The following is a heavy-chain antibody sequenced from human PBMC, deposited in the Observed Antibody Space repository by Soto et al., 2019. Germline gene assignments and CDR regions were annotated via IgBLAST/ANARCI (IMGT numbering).Heavy chain of an antibody. CDR3: AKDRPAAGSQWLVPI. CDR2: ISDSGGST. CDR1: GFTFSSCA. D-gene: IGHD6-19*01. J-gene: IGHJ4*02. Sequence: GGSLRLSCAASGFTFSSCAMSWVRQAPGMGLQWVSAISDSGGSTYYADSVRGRFTISRDNSKNTLYLQLNSLGAEDTAVYYCAKDRPAAGSQWLVPIWGRGNLVTVSS. V-gene: IGHV3-23*01.